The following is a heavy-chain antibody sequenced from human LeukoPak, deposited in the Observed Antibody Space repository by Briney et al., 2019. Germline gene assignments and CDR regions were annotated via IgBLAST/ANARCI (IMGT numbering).Heavy chain of an antibody. J-gene: IGHJ5*02. V-gene: IGHV1-2*02. D-gene: IGHD2-15*01. CDR2: INPNSGGT. Sequence: ASVKVTCKASGYTFTGYYMHWVRQAPGQGLEWMGWINPNSGGTNYAQKFQGRVTMTRDTSISTAYMELSRLRSDDTAVYYCASTHCSGGSCYLWQYNLFDPWGQGTLVTVSS. CDR3: ASTHCSGGSCYLWQYNLFDP. CDR1: GYTFTGYY.